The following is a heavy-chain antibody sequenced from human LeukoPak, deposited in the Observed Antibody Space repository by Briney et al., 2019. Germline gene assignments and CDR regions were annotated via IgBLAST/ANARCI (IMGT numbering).Heavy chain of an antibody. D-gene: IGHD3-16*02. V-gene: IGHV4-39*07. CDR2: IYYSGST. J-gene: IGHJ4*02. Sequence: SETLSLTCTVSGGSLSSGSYYWGWIRQPPGKGLEWIGSIYYSGSTYYNPSLKSRVTISVDTSKNQFSLKLSSVTAADTAVYYCALGMITFGGVIVHFDYWGQGTLVTVSS. CDR1: GGSLSSGSYY. CDR3: ALGMITFGGVIVHFDY.